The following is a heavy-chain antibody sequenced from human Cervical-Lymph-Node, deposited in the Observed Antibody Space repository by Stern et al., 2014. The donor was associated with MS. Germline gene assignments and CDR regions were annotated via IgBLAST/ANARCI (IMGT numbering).Heavy chain of an antibody. V-gene: IGHV1-2*02. CDR2: INPVYGGT. Sequence: QVQLVQSGAEVKKPGASVKVSCKASGYTFTDYYLHWVRQAPGQGLEWMGWINPVYGGTNSAQKFQGRVTMTRDTAISTAYMELSRLTSDDTAVYYCARTKTVTTYYGMDVWGQGTTVTVSS. CDR1: GYTFTDYY. J-gene: IGHJ6*02. CDR3: ARTKTVTTYYGMDV. D-gene: IGHD4-17*01.